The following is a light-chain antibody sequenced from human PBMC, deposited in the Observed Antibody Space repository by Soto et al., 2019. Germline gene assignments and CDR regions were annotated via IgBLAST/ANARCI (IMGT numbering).Light chain of an antibody. CDR1: SSNIGSNY. CDR3: AAWDDSLGAWV. J-gene: IGLJ3*02. CDR2: RND. Sequence: QSVLTQPPSVSGTPGQRVTISCSGSSSNIGSNYVYWYQQLPGTAPKLLIYRNDQRPSGVPDRFCGSKSGTSASLAIIGLRSEDEADYYCAAWDDSLGAWVFGGGTKLTVL. V-gene: IGLV1-47*01.